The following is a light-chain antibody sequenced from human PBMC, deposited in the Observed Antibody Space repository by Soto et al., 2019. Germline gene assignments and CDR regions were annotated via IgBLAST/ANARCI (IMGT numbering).Light chain of an antibody. CDR3: QQANSFLSIS. Sequence: LLTPYPCTMSLATVERAPHSCRAIQTVRNNYLAWYQQKPGQAPRLLIYDASSRATGIPDRFSGGGSGTDFTLTISSLQPEDFATYYCQQANSFLSISFGQGTGLEI. V-gene: IGKV3D-20*02. CDR2: DAS. CDR1: QTVRNNY. J-gene: IGKJ5*01.